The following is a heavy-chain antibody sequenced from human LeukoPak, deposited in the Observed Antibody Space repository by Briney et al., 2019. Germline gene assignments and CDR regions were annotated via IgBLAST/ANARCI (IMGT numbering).Heavy chain of an antibody. J-gene: IGHJ4*02. Sequence: GGSLRLSSAASGFTFSSYSMNWVRQAPGKGLEWVSYISSSGSTIYYADSVKGRFTISRDNAKNSLYLQMNSLRAEDTAVYYCARGGPVVTAILGYWGQGTLVTVSS. V-gene: IGHV3-48*04. CDR1: GFTFSSYS. CDR3: ARGGPVVTAILGY. D-gene: IGHD2-21*02. CDR2: ISSSGSTI.